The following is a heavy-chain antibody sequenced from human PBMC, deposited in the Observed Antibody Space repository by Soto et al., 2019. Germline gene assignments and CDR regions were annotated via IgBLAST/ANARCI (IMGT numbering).Heavy chain of an antibody. D-gene: IGHD3-10*01. J-gene: IGHJ6*02. CDR3: ARVGGELSLYYYGMDV. CDR2: IAYDGTYK. Sequence: GGSLRLSCAAFGFTFSNYAMHWVRQAPGKGLEWVAIIAYDGTYKYYADSVKGRFTISRDNSKNTLYVQMNSLRGEDTAVYYCARVGGELSLYYYGMDVWGQGTTVTVS. V-gene: IGHV3-30-3*01. CDR1: GFTFSNYA.